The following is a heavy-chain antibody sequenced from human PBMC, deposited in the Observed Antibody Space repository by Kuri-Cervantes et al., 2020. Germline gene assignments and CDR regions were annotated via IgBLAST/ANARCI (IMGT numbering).Heavy chain of an antibody. CDR3: ARLYGSGAGWFDP. D-gene: IGHD3-10*01. CDR2: IYYSGST. J-gene: IGHJ5*02. CDR1: GGSISSSSYY. Sequence: ESLKISCTVSGGSISSSSYYWGWIRQPPGKGLEWIGSIYYSGSTYYNPSLKSRVTISVDTSKNQFSLKLSSVTAADTAVYYCARLYGSGAGWFDPWGQGTLVTVSS. V-gene: IGHV4-39*07.